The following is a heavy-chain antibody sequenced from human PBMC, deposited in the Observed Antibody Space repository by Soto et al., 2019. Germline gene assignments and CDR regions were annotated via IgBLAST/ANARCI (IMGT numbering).Heavy chain of an antibody. D-gene: IGHD2-2*01. CDR2: ISGSGGST. J-gene: IGHJ4*02. V-gene: IGHV3-23*01. CDR1: GFTFSSYA. Sequence: PGGSLRLSCAASGFTFSSYAMSWVRQAPGKGLEWVSAISGSGGSTYYADSVKGRFTISRDNSKNTLYLQMNSLRAEDTAVYYCAKGCSSTSCYHPFTLDYWGQGTPVPVYS. CDR3: AKGCSSTSCYHPFTLDY.